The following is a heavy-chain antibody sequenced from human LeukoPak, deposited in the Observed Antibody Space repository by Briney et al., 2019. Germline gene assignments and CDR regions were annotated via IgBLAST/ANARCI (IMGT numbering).Heavy chain of an antibody. D-gene: IGHD3-22*01. CDR1: GGTFSSYA. J-gene: IGHJ4*02. CDR3: ARDPYYYDANPRDDY. CDR2: IIPIFGTA. Sequence: GASVKASCKASGGTFSSYAISWVRQAPGQGLEWMGGIIPIFGTANYAQKFQGRVTITADESTSTAYMELSSLRSEDTAVYYCARDPYYYDANPRDDYWGQGTLVTVSS. V-gene: IGHV1-69*13.